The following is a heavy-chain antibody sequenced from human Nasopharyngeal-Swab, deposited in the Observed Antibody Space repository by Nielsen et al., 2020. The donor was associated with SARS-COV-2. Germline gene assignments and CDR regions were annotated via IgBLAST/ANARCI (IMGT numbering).Heavy chain of an antibody. CDR2: INPNSGGT. J-gene: IGHJ6*02. Sequence: ASVKVSCKASGYTFTGYYMHWVRQAPGQGLEWMGRINPNSGGTNYAQKFQGRVTMTRDTSISTAYMELSRLRSDDTAVYYCAREGAFYMVQGAKPYYYGMDVWGQGTTVTVSS. D-gene: IGHD3-10*01. CDR1: GYTFTGYY. V-gene: IGHV1-2*06. CDR3: AREGAFYMVQGAKPYYYGMDV.